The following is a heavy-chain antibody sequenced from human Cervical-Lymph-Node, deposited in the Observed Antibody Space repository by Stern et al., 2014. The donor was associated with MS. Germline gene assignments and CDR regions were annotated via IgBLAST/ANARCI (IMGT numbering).Heavy chain of an antibody. J-gene: IGHJ4*02. CDR2: LFSGGST. D-gene: IGHD1-26*01. V-gene: IGHV3-66*02. CDR3: ARSWEPPTLDY. CDR1: GFTVSYNY. Sequence: MQLVQYGGGLVQPGGSLRLSCAASGFTVSYNYMSWVRQAPGKGLEWVSVLFSGGSTYYADSVKGRFTISRDSSKNTLYLQMNSLRVEDTAVYYCARSWEPPTLDYWGQGTLVTVSS.